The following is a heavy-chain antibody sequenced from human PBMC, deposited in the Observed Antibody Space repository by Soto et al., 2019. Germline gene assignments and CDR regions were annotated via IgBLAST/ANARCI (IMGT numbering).Heavy chain of an antibody. V-gene: IGHV3-33*01. D-gene: IGHD3-16*02. J-gene: IGHJ4*02. CDR2: IWYDGSNK. CDR1: GFTFSSYG. Sequence: QVQLVESGGGVVQPGRSLRLSCAASGFTFSSYGMHWVRQAPGKGLEWVAVIWYDGSNKYYADSVKGRFTISRDNSKNTLYLQMTSLGAEYTAVYYCARDPFHLGELSPEMGGIDYWGQGTLVTVSS. CDR3: ARDPFHLGELSPEMGGIDY.